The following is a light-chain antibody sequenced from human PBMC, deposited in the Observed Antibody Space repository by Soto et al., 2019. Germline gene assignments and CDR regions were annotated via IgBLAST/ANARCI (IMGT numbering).Light chain of an antibody. Sequence: DIVMTQSPDSLAVSLGERATINCKSSQSVLYSSNNKNYLAWYQQKPGQPPKLLIYWASTRESGVPDRFSGSGSGTDFTLTNSSLQAEDVAVYYCQQYYSTPLTFCGGTKVEIK. J-gene: IGKJ4*01. CDR2: WAS. CDR1: QSVLYSSNNKNY. CDR3: QQYYSTPLT. V-gene: IGKV4-1*01.